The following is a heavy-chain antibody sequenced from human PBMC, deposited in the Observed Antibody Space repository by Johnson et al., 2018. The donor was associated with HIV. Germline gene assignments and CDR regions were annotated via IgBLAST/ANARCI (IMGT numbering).Heavy chain of an antibody. D-gene: IGHD2-15*01. CDR3: ARSKDCSVGTCPDGLDI. V-gene: IGHV3-11*04. CDR1: GFRFSDHY. Sequence: QVQLVESGGGLVKPGGSLRLSCVASGFRFSDHYMSWIRQALGKGLEWVAYISSSGTTIYSADSVKGRFTTSRDNTNNSLYLEMNSLKAEDTAVYYCARSKDCSVGTCPDGLDIWGQGTMVIVSS. J-gene: IGHJ3*02. CDR2: ISSSGTTI.